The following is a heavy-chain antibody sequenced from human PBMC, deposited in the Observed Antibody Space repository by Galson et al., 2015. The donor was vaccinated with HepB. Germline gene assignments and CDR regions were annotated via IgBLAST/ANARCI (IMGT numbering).Heavy chain of an antibody. D-gene: IGHD3-3*01. Sequence: SLRLSCAASGFTFSNAWMSWVRQAPGKGLEWVGRIKSKTDGGTTDYAAPVKGRFTISRDDSKNTLYLQVNSLKTEDTAVYYCTTRITIFGVTAFDIWGQGTMVTVSS. CDR2: IKSKTDGGTT. CDR3: TTRITIFGVTAFDI. V-gene: IGHV3-15*01. CDR1: GFTFSNAW. J-gene: IGHJ3*02.